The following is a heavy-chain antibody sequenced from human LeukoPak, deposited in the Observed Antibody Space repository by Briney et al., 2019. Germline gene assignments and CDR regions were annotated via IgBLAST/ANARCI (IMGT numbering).Heavy chain of an antibody. CDR2: IYYSGST. CDR3: ARDNSGWFDP. V-gene: IGHV4-59*12. D-gene: IGHD1-26*01. Sequence: SETLSLTCTVSGGSISIYYWSWIRQPPGKGLEWIGYIYYSGSTYYNPSLKSRVTISVDTSKNQFSLKLSSVTAADTAVYYCARDNSGWFDPWGQGTLVTVSS. CDR1: GGSISIYY. J-gene: IGHJ5*02.